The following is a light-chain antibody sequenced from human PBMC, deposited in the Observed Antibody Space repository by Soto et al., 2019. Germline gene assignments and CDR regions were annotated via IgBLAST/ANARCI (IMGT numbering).Light chain of an antibody. CDR2: LGS. Sequence: DIVLTQSPLTLPVTPGEPASISCRSSQSLLHSNGYTYLDWYLQKPEQSTQLLICLGSNRASGVADRFSGSGSGTDFTLKISRVEAGDVGVYFCMQALQTPPLFGGGTKLEIK. CDR1: QSLLHSNGYTY. V-gene: IGKV2-28*01. J-gene: IGKJ4*01. CDR3: MQALQTPPL.